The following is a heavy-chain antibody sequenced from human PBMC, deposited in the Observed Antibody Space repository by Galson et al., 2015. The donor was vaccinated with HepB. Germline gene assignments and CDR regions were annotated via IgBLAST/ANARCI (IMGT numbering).Heavy chain of an antibody. D-gene: IGHD6-13*01. J-gene: IGHJ6*02. CDR3: ARDYASSWYFNHYYGMDV. Sequence: SLRLSCAASGFTFSSYAMHWVRQAPGQGLEWVAVITYDVGNKYYADSVQGRVTISRDNSKNTPYLQMNSLRAEDTAVYYCARDYASSWYFNHYYGMDVWGQGTTVTVSS. V-gene: IGHV3-30*04. CDR1: GFTFSSYA. CDR2: ITYDVGNK.